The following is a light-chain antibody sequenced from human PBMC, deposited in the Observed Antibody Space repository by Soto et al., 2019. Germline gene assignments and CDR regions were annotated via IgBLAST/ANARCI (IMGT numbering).Light chain of an antibody. V-gene: IGLV2-8*01. CDR2: EVS. Sequence: SGRTQPPSASGSPGQSVTISCTGTSSDVGGYNYVSWYQQHPGKAPKLMIFEVSKRPSGVPDRFSGSKSGNTASLTVSGLQAEDEADYYCSSYAGSNIHYVFGTGTKVTVL. CDR3: SSYAGSNIHYV. J-gene: IGLJ1*01. CDR1: SSDVGGYNY.